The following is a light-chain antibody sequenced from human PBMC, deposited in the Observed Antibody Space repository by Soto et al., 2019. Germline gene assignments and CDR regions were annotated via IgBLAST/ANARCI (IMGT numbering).Light chain of an antibody. Sequence: EIVMTQSPATLSVSPGEGVTLSCRASQSIIDNLAWYQQKPGKTPRLLIYDVYSRAFGIPARFSASSSGTDYTLTISSLKSEDSAVYYCQQYFDWPLTFGGGTNVEI. J-gene: IGKJ4*01. CDR2: DVY. CDR1: QSIIDN. CDR3: QQYFDWPLT. V-gene: IGKV3-15*01.